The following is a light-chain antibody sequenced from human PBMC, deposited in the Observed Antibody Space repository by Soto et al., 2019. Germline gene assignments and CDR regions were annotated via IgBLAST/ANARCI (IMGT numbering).Light chain of an antibody. J-gene: IGLJ1*01. CDR1: SSDVGSYNL. CDR2: EVS. V-gene: IGLV2-23*02. CDR3: CSYAGSSTFEVIV. Sequence: QSVLTQPASVSGSPGQSITISCTGTSSDVGSYNLVSWYQQHPGKAPKLMIYEVSKRPSGVSNRFSGSKSGNTASLTISGLQAEDEADYSCCSYAGSSTFEVIVFGTGTKVTVL.